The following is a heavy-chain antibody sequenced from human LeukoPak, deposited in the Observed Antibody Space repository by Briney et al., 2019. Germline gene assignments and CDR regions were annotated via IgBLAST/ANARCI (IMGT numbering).Heavy chain of an antibody. CDR2: ISAYKGNT. Sequence: ASVKVSCKASGYPFASYGISWVRQAPGQGLEWMGWISAYKGNTNYAQKFQGRVTMTTDTSTSTAYMELRSLRSDDTAVYYCARDHGGKVDRYFDLWGCGNLVTVSS. V-gene: IGHV1-18*01. CDR3: ARDHGGKVDRYFDL. CDR1: GYPFASYG. J-gene: IGHJ2*01. D-gene: IGHD4-23*01.